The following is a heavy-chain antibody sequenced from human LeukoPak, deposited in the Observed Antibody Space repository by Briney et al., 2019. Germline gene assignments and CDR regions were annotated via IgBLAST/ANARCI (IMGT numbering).Heavy chain of an antibody. CDR3: ARRARATAGGDYFDY. D-gene: IGHD6-13*01. CDR1: GGSISGYY. V-gene: IGHV4-59*08. CDR2: IYYNGNT. Sequence: SETLSLTCSVSGGSISGYYWTWIRQAPVKGLEWIGYIYYNGNTNYNPPLNGRVTISLDTSRSQFSLKLSSVTVADTAVYYCARRARATAGGDYFDYWGQGTLVTVSS. J-gene: IGHJ4*02.